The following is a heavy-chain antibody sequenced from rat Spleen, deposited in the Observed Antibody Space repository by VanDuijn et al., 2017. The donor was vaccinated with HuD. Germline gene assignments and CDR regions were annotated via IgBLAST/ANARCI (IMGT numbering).Heavy chain of an antibody. J-gene: IGHJ2*01. CDR2: ITNTGGSI. CDR3: ARHPDYSNYFDY. D-gene: IGHD1-1*01. V-gene: IGHV5-29*01. CDR1: GFTFSDYG. Sequence: EVQLVESGGGLVQPGRSLKISCAASGFTFSDYGMAWVRQAPTKGLEWVASITNTGGSIYYPDSVKGRFTISRDNAKNTLYLQMNSLRSEDTATYYCARHPDYSNYFDYWGQGVMVTVSS.